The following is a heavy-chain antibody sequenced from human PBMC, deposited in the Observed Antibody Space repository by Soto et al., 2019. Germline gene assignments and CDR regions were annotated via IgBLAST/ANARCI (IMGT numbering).Heavy chain of an antibody. CDR3: AKAPLYDFWSGYYTQ. Sequence: GGSLRLSCAASGFTFSSYAMSWVRQAPGKGLEWVSAISGSGGSTYYADSVKGRFTISRDNSKNTLYLQMNSLRAEDTAVYYCAKAPLYDFWSGYYTQWGQGTLDPVSS. CDR1: GFTFSSYA. J-gene: IGHJ4*02. CDR2: ISGSGGST. V-gene: IGHV3-23*01. D-gene: IGHD3-3*01.